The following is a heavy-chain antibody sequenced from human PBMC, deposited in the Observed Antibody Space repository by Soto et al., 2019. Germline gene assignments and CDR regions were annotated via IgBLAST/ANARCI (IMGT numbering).Heavy chain of an antibody. V-gene: IGHV3-48*02. CDR2: ISYDSDTI. CDR1: GFTFGTYS. Sequence: GRSLRLSCAGSGFTFGTYSMNCVRQAAWKGLEWIAYISYDSDTIQYADSVKGRFTISRDNAKNSLYLQMNSLRDEDTAVYYCARLYYEYVWAQGTTVTVSS. J-gene: IGHJ6*02. CDR3: ARLYYEYV. D-gene: IGHD3-3*01.